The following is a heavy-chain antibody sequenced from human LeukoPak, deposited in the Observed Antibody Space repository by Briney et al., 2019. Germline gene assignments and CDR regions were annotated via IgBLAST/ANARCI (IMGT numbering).Heavy chain of an antibody. CDR2: ISSSGSTI. CDR3: ARERGDPMGRGVIIKHKYYYYMDV. CDR1: GFTFSDYY. D-gene: IGHD3-10*01. Sequence: PGGSLRLSCAASGFTFSDYYMSWIRQAPGKGLEWVSYISSSGSTIYYADSVKGRFTISRDNAKSSLYLQMNSLRAEDTAVYYCARERGDPMGRGVIIKHKYYYYMDVWGKGTTVTVSS. J-gene: IGHJ6*03. V-gene: IGHV3-11*04.